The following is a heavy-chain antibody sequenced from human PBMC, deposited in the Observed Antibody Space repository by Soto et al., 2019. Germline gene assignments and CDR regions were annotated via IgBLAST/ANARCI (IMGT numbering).Heavy chain of an antibody. CDR3: ANLDMITFGGVIGPNDEFDI. CDR1: GASVSSTKW. D-gene: IGHD3-16*02. CDR2: IHHSETT. Sequence: PSETLSLTCAVSGASVSSTKWWSWGRQSAGKGLEWIGEIHHSETTNYNPSLESRVTISIDKSKNQFSLKLSSVTAADTAVYYCANLDMITFGGVIGPNDEFDIWGQGTMVT. V-gene: IGHV4-4*02. J-gene: IGHJ3*02.